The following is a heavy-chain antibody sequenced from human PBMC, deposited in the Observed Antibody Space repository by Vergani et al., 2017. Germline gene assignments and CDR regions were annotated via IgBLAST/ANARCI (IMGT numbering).Heavy chain of an antibody. Sequence: EVQLLESGGGLVQPGGSLRLSCAASGFTFSSYAMSWVRQAPGKGLEWVSAISGSGGSTYYADSVKGRFTISRDNSKNTLYLQMNSLRAEDTAVYYCAKEARGYGEPGAEYFQHWGQGTLVTVSS. D-gene: IGHD4-17*01. J-gene: IGHJ1*01. CDR2: ISGSGGST. CDR3: AKEARGYGEPGAEYFQH. V-gene: IGHV3-23*01. CDR1: GFTFSSYA.